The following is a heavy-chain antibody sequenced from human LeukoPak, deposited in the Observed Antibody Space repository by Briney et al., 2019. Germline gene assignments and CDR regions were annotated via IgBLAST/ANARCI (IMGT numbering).Heavy chain of an antibody. CDR1: GGTFSSYA. D-gene: IGHD4-17*01. Sequence: SVKVSCKASGGTFSSYAISWVRQAPGQGLEWMGGIIPIFGTANYAQKFQGRVTITADESTSTAYMELSSLRSEDTAVYYCARDLPSTRGVTITRWGQGTLVTVSS. J-gene: IGHJ4*02. CDR3: ARDLPSTRGVTITR. V-gene: IGHV1-69*13. CDR2: IIPIFGTA.